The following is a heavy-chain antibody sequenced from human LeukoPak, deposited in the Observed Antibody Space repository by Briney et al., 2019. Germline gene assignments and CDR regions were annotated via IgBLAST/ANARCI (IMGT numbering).Heavy chain of an antibody. CDR2: IHHSGTT. Sequence: SETLSLTCTVSGGSISSYYWSWIRQPPGRGLEWLGFIHHSGTTNYNPSLKSRVTISVDRSKKQFSLKVTSVTAADTAVYYCARIYCSSATCFPFSHYYQYHYMDVWGKGTTVTVSS. D-gene: IGHD2-2*01. CDR1: GGSISSYY. V-gene: IGHV4-59*01. CDR3: ARIYCSSATCFPFSHYYQYHYMDV. J-gene: IGHJ6*03.